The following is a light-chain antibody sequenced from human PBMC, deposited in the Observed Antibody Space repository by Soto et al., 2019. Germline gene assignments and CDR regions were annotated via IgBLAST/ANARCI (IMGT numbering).Light chain of an antibody. CDR3: SSYTSSSTLYV. V-gene: IGLV2-14*01. CDR1: SSDVRSYNY. J-gene: IGLJ1*01. CDR2: GVS. Sequence: QSALTQPASVSGSPGQSITISCTGISSDVRSYNYVSWYQHHPGQAPKLLVYGVSNRPSGVSHRFSGSKSGNTASLTISGLQAEDEADYYCSSYTSSSTLYVFGTGTKVTVL.